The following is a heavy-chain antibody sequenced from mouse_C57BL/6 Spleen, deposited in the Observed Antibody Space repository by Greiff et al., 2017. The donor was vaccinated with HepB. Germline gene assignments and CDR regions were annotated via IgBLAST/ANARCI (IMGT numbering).Heavy chain of an antibody. CDR1: GYTFTSYW. CDR3: ARSRDYYGSSYGHFDV. CDR2: INPSNGGT. V-gene: IGHV1-53*01. D-gene: IGHD1-1*01. J-gene: IGHJ1*03. Sequence: QVQLQQPGTELVKPGASVKLSCKASGYTFTSYWMHWVKQRPGQGLEWIGNINPSNGGTNYNEKFKSKATLTVDKSSSTAYMQLSSLTSEDSAVYYCARSRDYYGSSYGHFDVWGTGTTVTVSS.